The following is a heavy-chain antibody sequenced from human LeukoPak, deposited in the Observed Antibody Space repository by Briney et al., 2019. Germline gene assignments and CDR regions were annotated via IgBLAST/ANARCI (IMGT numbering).Heavy chain of an antibody. Sequence: PLETLSLTCTVSGGSISSGGYYWSWSRQHPGKGLEWIGYIYYSGSTYYNPSLKSRVTISVDTSKNQFSLKLSSVTAADTAVYYCARGGRAMAPFDYWGQGTLVTVSS. CDR3: ARGGRAMAPFDY. J-gene: IGHJ4*02. V-gene: IGHV4-31*03. CDR2: IYYSGST. CDR1: GGSISSGGYY. D-gene: IGHD5-18*01.